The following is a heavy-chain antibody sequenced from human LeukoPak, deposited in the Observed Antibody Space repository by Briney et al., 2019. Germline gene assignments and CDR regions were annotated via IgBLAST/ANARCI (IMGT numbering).Heavy chain of an antibody. CDR2: ITSIVIAI. CDR3: TRGRSGGYYGRWSDP. CDR1: LVTFTDDS. Sequence: VGGLRLSCAASLVTFTDDSTNGGPEAPRGGGWRRSYITSIVIAIYYTHSLRGGFTISRDNAKNSMYLPMNSLRDEDTAVYYCTRGRSGGYYGRWSDPWGQGTLVTVSS. D-gene: IGHD1-26*01. J-gene: IGHJ5*02. V-gene: IGHV3-48*02.